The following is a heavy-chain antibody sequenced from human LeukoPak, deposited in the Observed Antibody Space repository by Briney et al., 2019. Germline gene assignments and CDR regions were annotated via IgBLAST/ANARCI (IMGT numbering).Heavy chain of an antibody. J-gene: IGHJ1*01. D-gene: IGHD6-13*01. CDR2: IYYSGST. CDR3: ARHGGSWYHAEYFQH. V-gene: IGHV4-39*01. CDR1: GGSISSSSYY. Sequence: SSETLSLTCTVSGGSISSSSYYWGWIRQPPGKGLEWIGSIYYSGSTYYNPSLKSRVTISVDTSKNQFSLKLSSVTAADTAVYYCARHGGSWYHAEYFQHWGQGILVTVSS.